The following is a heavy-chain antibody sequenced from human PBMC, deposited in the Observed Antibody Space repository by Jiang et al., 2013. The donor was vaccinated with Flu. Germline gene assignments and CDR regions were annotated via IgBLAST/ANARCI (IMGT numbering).Heavy chain of an antibody. D-gene: IGHD3-10*01. Sequence: VQLVESGGDLVQPGRSLRLVCAASGFTFDDYAMHWVRQAPGKGLEWVSSVSWNGGNTDYADSVKGRFTISRDNAKNSLYLQMNSLRAEDTALYYCAKVEWFGDSYYFDYWGQGTLVTVSS. J-gene: IGHJ4*02. V-gene: IGHV3-9*01. CDR1: GFTFDDYA. CDR2: VSWNGGNT. CDR3: AKVEWFGDSYYFDY.